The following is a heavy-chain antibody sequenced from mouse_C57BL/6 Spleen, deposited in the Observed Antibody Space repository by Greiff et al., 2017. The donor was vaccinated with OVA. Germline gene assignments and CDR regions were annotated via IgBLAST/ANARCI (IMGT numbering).Heavy chain of an antibody. Sequence: EVMLVESGGGLVQPGGSLKLSCAASGFTFSDYYMYWVRQTPEKRLEWVAYISNGGGSTYYPDTVKGRFTISSYNAKNTLYLQMSRLKSEDTAMYYCARPGNYGSFWYFDVWGTGTTVTVSS. CDR3: ARPGNYGSFWYFDV. CDR2: ISNGGGST. D-gene: IGHD1-1*01. J-gene: IGHJ1*03. V-gene: IGHV5-12*01. CDR1: GFTFSDYY.